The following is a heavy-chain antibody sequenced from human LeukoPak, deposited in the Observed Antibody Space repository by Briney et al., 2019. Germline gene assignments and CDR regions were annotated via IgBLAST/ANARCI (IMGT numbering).Heavy chain of an antibody. V-gene: IGHV1-69*06. CDR1: GGTFSSYA. CDR3: ARASRGWGYPYYYYYMDV. J-gene: IGHJ6*03. CDR2: IIPIFGTA. Sequence: ASVKVSCTASGGTFSSYAISWVRQAPGQGLEWMGGIIPIFGTANYAQKFQGRVTITADKSTSTAYMELSSLRSEDTAVYYCARASRGWGYPYYYYYMDVWGKGTTVTVSS. D-gene: IGHD5-12*01.